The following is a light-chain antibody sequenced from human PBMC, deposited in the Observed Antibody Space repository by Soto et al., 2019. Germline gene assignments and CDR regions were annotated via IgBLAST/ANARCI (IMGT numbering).Light chain of an antibody. J-gene: IGKJ3*01. CDR3: QQLNKFPPFT. Sequence: IQLTQSPSSLSASIGDRVTITCRASQGISNYLAWYQQKPGKAPKLLIYGAFTLQSGVPSRFNGSGSGTDFTLTISSLQPEDLATYYCQQLNKFPPFTFGPGTKVDLK. CDR2: GAF. V-gene: IGKV1-9*01. CDR1: QGISNY.